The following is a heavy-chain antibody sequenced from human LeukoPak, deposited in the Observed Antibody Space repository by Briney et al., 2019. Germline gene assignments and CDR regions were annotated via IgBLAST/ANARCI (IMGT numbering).Heavy chain of an antibody. CDR3: ARAEWRDDYYFDY. J-gene: IGHJ4*02. D-gene: IGHD3-3*01. CDR1: GYTFTSYY. V-gene: IGHV1-46*01. CDR2: INPSGGST. Sequence: ASVKVSCKASGYTFTSYYMHWVRQAPGQGLEWMGIINPSGGSTRYAQMFQGRVTMTRDTSTSTVYMELSGLRSEDTAVYYCARAEWRDDYYFDYWGQGTLVTVSS.